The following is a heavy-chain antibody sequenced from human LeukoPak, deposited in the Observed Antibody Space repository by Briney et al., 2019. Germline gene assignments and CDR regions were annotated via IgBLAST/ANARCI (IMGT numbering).Heavy chain of an antibody. CDR1: GVSMSSYY. CDR2: IHTSWTT. CDR3: ARGDYYDGGGRNWFDP. D-gene: IGHD3-16*01. J-gene: IGHJ5*02. Sequence: SETLSLTCTVSGVSMSSYYWSFIRQPAGKGLEWIGRIHTSWTTYYNPSLKSRVTMSVDTSRNQFSLRLTSVTAADTAVYYCARGDYYDGGGRNWFDPWGQGTLVTVSS. V-gene: IGHV4-4*07.